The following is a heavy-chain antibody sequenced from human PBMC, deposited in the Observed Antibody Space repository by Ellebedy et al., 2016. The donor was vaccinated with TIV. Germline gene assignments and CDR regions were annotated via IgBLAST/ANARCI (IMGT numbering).Heavy chain of an antibody. Sequence: GESLKISCAASGFTFSNYALNWVRQAPGKGLEWVAIISFDGRNKYYADSVKSRFTISRDNSKNTVYLQMNSLRAEDTAVYYCARDPGDYYLDYWGQGTLVTVSS. CDR3: ARDPGDYYLDY. J-gene: IGHJ4*02. V-gene: IGHV3-30*04. CDR2: ISFDGRNK. CDR1: GFTFSNYA. D-gene: IGHD4-17*01.